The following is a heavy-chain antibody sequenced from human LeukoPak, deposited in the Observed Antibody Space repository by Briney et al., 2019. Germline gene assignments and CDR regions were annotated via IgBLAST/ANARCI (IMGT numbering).Heavy chain of an antibody. D-gene: IGHD2-2*01. Sequence: GSSVKVSCKASGGTFSSYAISWVRQAPGQGLEWMGGIIPIFGTANYAQKFRGRVTITADKSTSTAYMELSSLRSEDTAVYYCARVHPPIVPAASFDPWGQGTLVTVSS. V-gene: IGHV1-69*06. J-gene: IGHJ5*02. CDR2: IIPIFGTA. CDR3: ARVHPPIVPAASFDP. CDR1: GGTFSSYA.